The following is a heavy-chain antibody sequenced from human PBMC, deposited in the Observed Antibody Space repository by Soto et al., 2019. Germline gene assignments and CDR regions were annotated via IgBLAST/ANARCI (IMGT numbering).Heavy chain of an antibody. D-gene: IGHD5-18*01. CDR1: GFTFSSYG. Sequence: ESGGGVVQPGRSLRLSCAASGFTFSSYGMHWVRQAPGKGLEWVAVISYDGSNKYYADSVKGRFTISRDNSKNTLYLQMNSLRAEDTAVYYCAKVRKGTAMVLYFDYWGQGTLVTVSS. CDR3: AKVRKGTAMVLYFDY. CDR2: ISYDGSNK. J-gene: IGHJ4*02. V-gene: IGHV3-30*18.